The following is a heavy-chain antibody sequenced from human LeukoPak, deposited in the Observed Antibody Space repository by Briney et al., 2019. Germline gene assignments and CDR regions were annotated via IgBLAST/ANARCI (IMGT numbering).Heavy chain of an antibody. J-gene: IGHJ4*02. CDR3: AKFASYSSSDFDY. Sequence: GGSLRLSCAASGFTFSSYGMHWVRQAPGKGLEWVAVISYDGSNKYYADSVKGRFTISRDNSKNTLYLQMNSLRADDTAVYYCAKFASYSSSDFDYWGQGTLVTVSS. D-gene: IGHD6-6*01. CDR2: ISYDGSNK. V-gene: IGHV3-30*18. CDR1: GFTFSSYG.